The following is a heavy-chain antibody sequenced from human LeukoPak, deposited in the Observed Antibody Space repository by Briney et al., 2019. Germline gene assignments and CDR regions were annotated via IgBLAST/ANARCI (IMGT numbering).Heavy chain of an antibody. Sequence: PGGSLRLSCAASGFTFSSYAMSWVRQAPGKGLEWVSIISGGGVSTFYTDSVKGRFTISRDNSKNTLYLQMNSLRAEDTAVYYCAKASKYYYDSSGYYGYFQHWGQGTLVTVSS. D-gene: IGHD3-22*01. CDR1: GFTFSSYA. V-gene: IGHV3-23*01. CDR2: ISGGGVST. J-gene: IGHJ1*01. CDR3: AKASKYYYDSSGYYGYFQH.